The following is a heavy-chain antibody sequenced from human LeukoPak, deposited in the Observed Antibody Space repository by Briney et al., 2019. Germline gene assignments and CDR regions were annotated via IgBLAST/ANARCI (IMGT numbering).Heavy chain of an antibody. CDR3: AKRIQSAMATGY. V-gene: IGHV3-23*01. CDR1: GFTSSSYA. J-gene: IGHJ4*02. D-gene: IGHD5-18*01. Sequence: GGSVRLSCAASGFTSSSYAMSWVRQAPGKGLEWVSDINGSGGSTYYADSVKGRFTISRDNSKNTLYLQMNGLRAEDTAVYYCAKRIQSAMATGYWGQGTLVTVSS. CDR2: INGSGGST.